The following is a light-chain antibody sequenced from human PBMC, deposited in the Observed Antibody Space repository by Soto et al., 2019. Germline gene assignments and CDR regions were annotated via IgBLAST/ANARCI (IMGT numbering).Light chain of an antibody. Sequence: DIQMTQSPSSLSASVGNRVTITCRASQTITTYLNLYQHKPGKAPKLLIYSAISFQSGVPSRLSASGSGTDFTLTISSLQPEDFATYYCQQTYGXPHTCGQGTKV. J-gene: IGKJ2*01. CDR1: QTITTY. CDR3: QQTYGXPHT. V-gene: IGKV1-39*01. CDR2: SAI.